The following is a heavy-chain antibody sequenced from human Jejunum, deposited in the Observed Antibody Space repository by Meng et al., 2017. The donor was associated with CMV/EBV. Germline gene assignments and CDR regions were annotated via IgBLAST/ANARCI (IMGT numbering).Heavy chain of an antibody. D-gene: IGHD3/OR15-3a*01. CDR2: ISYDGSNN. V-gene: IGHV3-30*04. J-gene: IGHJ6*02. CDR1: SSSA. CDR3: ARENWTGYYSYSLGGMDV. Sequence: SSSAMHWVRQAPGKGLEWVAVISYDGSNNYYADSVKGRFTLSRDNSKSTLYLQMNGLRAEDTALYYCARENWTGYYSYSLGGMDVWGQGTTVTVSS.